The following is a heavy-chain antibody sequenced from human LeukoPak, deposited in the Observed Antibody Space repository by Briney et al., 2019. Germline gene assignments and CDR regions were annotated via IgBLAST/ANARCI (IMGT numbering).Heavy chain of an antibody. Sequence: SETLSLTCTVSGYSISSGYYWGWIRQPPGKGLEWIGSIYHSGSTYYNPSLKSRVTISVDTSKNQFSLKLSSVTAADTAVYYCARAGIAAAEVDYWGQGTLVTVSS. CDR2: IYHSGST. CDR3: ARAGIAAAEVDY. D-gene: IGHD6-13*01. J-gene: IGHJ4*02. CDR1: GYSISSGYY. V-gene: IGHV4-38-2*02.